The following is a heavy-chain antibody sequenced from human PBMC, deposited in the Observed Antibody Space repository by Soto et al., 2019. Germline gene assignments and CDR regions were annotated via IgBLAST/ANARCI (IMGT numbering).Heavy chain of an antibody. CDR3: ARVKTDYSNPRGPFFFYGMDV. D-gene: IGHD4-4*01. J-gene: IGHJ6*02. CDR2: ISYDGGHK. CDR1: EFTFSSYA. Sequence: QVQLVESGGGVVHPERSLRLSGSASEFTFSSYAMHWVRQAPGKGLEWVAGISYDGGHKFYGDSVRGRFTISRDSSKTTVFLQMNSLRPEDTAAYYCARVKTDYSNPRGPFFFYGMDVWGQGTTVTVSS. V-gene: IGHV3-30-3*01.